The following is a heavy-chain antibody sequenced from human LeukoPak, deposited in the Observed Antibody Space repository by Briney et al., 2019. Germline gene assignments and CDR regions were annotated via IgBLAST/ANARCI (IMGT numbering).Heavy chain of an antibody. Sequence: ASVKVSCRATGYTFTSYGISWVRQAPGQGLEWMGWISAYNGNTSYAQKLQGRVTMTTDTSTSTAYMELRSLRSDDTAVYYCARDSGYYGSGSYPGDWGQGTLVTVSS. V-gene: IGHV1-18*01. CDR3: ARDSGYYGSGSYPGD. J-gene: IGHJ4*02. D-gene: IGHD3-10*01. CDR1: GYTFTSYG. CDR2: ISAYNGNT.